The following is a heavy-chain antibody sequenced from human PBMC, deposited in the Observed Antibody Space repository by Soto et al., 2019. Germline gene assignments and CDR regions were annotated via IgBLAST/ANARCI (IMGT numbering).Heavy chain of an antibody. CDR1: GGSISSCY. CDR2: IYYSGST. D-gene: IGHD2-15*01. J-gene: IGHJ4*02. V-gene: IGHV4-59*08. Sequence: ASDTLSLTCTVSGGSISSCYWSWIRQPPGKGLEWIGYIYYSGSTNYNPSLKSRVTISVDTSKNQFSLKLSSVTAADTAVYYCARGPYCSGGSCYYFDYWGQGTLVTVSS. CDR3: ARGPYCSGGSCYYFDY.